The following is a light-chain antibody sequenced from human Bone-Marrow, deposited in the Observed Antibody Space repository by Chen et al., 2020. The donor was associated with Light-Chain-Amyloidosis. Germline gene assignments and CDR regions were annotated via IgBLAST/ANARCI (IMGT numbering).Light chain of an antibody. CDR1: DLPTKY. J-gene: IGLJ2*01. CDR3: QSADSSGTYEVR. CDR2: RDT. Sequence: SYELTQTPSLYVSPGQTATITCSGDDLPTKYAYWYQQKPGQAPVLVIHRDTERPSGISERFSGSSSGTTATLTISGVQAEDEADYHCQSADSSGTYEVRFGGGTKLTVL. V-gene: IGLV3-25*03.